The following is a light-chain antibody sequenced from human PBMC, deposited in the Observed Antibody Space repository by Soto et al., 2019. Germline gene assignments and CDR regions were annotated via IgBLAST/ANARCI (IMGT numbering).Light chain of an antibody. CDR3: QSFDSDLSAVV. V-gene: IGLV1-40*01. Sequence: QSLLTPAAPISRAPGQKVTISCPGRSSNIGACYDVRWFQLLPGPAPRLLIHGNNNRPSGVPYRFSGSESGTSASLAIAGHQAGYEDIYYCQSFDSDLSAVVVGAGTKVTVL. J-gene: IGLJ1*01. CDR1: SSNIGACYD. CDR2: GNN.